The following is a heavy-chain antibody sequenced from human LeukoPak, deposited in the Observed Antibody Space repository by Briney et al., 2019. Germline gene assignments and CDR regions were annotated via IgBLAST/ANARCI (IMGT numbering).Heavy chain of an antibody. CDR1: GYTLTELS. CDR2: FDPEDGEA. D-gene: IGHD6-6*01. CDR3: VSVGRGSSGNWFDP. J-gene: IGHJ5*02. V-gene: IGHV1-24*01. Sequence: ASVKVSCKVSGYTLTELSMHWVRQAPGKGREWMGGFDPEDGEAIYAQKFQGRVTMTEDTSTDTAYMELSSLRSEDTAVYYCVSVGRGSSGNWFDPWGQGTLVTVSS.